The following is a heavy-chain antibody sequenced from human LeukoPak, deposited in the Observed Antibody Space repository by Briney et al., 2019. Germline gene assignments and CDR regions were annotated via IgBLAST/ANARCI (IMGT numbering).Heavy chain of an antibody. J-gene: IGHJ4*02. CDR2: IIPIFGIA. V-gene: IGHV1-69*01. Sequence: GSSVKVSCEASGGTFRSYAISWVRQAPGQGLEWMGGIIPIFGIANYAQKFQGRVTITADESTSTAYMEVSSLRSEDTAVYYCARAQKAGDFDYWGQGTLVTVSS. CDR3: ARAQKAGDFDY. CDR1: GGTFRSYA. D-gene: IGHD7-27*01.